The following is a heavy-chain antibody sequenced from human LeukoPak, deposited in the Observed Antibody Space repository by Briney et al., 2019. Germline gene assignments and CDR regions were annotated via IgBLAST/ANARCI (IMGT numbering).Heavy chain of an antibody. Sequence: GGSLRLSCAASGFTLSSYWMSWVRQAPGKGLEWVANIKQDGSEKYYVDSVKGRFTISRDNAKNSLYLQMNSLRAEDTAVYYCARDYCSSTSCYPPQFDPWGQGTLVTVSS. CDR2: IKQDGSEK. V-gene: IGHV3-7*01. CDR3: ARDYCSSTSCYPPQFDP. D-gene: IGHD2-2*01. J-gene: IGHJ5*02. CDR1: GFTLSSYW.